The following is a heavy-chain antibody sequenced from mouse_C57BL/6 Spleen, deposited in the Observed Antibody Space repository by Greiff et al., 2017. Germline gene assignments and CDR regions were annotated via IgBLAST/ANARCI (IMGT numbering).Heavy chain of an antibody. CDR2: ISSGGSYT. Sequence: DVQLVESGGDLVKPGGSLKLSCAASGFTFSSYGMSWVRQTPDKRLEWVATISSGGSYTYYPDSLKGRFTISRDNAKNTLYLQMSSLKSEDTAMYYCARHVYGSSSYYAMDYWGQGTSVTVSS. V-gene: IGHV5-6*01. D-gene: IGHD1-1*01. J-gene: IGHJ4*01. CDR1: GFTFSSYG. CDR3: ARHVYGSSSYYAMDY.